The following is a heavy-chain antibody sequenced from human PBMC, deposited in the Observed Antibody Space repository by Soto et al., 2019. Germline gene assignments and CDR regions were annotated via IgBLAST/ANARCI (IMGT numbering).Heavy chain of an antibody. J-gene: IGHJ2*01. CDR3: ARESHDILTGPPWVWYFDL. V-gene: IGHV4-34*01. CDR2: INDRGSI. D-gene: IGHD3-9*01. Sequence: QVQLQQWGAGPLRPLETLSLTCGVSGGSFSGYYWAWIRQSPGKGLEWIGEINDRGSINYNPSLKSRVSISADTSKNHYSLNLRSVPAADTAVYYCARESHDILTGPPWVWYFDLWGRGTLVTVSS. CDR1: GGSFSGYY.